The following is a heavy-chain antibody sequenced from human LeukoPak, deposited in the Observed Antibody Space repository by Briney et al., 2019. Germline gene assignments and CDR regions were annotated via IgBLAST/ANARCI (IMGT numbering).Heavy chain of an antibody. CDR3: ASGYCSSTSCYHFVY. CDR1: GFPFSSYW. J-gene: IGHJ4*02. Sequence: PGGSLRLSCAASGFPFSSYWMSWVRQAPGKGLEWAANIKQDGSEKYYVDSVKGRFTISRDNAKNSLYLQMNSLSAEDTAVYYCASGYCSSTSCYHFVYRGQGTVVTVSS. CDR2: IKQDGSEK. V-gene: IGHV3-7*01. D-gene: IGHD2-2*01.